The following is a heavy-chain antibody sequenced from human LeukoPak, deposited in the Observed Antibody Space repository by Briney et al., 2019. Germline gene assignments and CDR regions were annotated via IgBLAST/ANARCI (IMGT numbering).Heavy chain of an antibody. CDR2: IYYSGST. D-gene: IGHD5-18*01. CDR1: GGSISSYY. CDR3: ARSRGYSYGSSTRGSRYFDY. V-gene: IGHV4-59*12. Sequence: PSETLSLTCTVSGGSISSYYWSWIRQPPGKGLEWIGYIYYSGSTNYNPSLKSRVTISVDTSKNQFSLKLSSVTAADTAVYYCARSRGYSYGSSTRGSRYFDYWGQGTLVTVSS. J-gene: IGHJ4*02.